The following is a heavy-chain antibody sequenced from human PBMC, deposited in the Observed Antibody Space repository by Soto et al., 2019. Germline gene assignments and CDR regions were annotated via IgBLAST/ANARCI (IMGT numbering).Heavy chain of an antibody. CDR3: AKGKLSGSYVVDI. V-gene: IGHV1-2*04. CDR2: INPNNGGT. CDR1: GYTFTGYY. J-gene: IGHJ4*02. Sequence: ASVKVSCXASGYTFTGYYMHWVRQAPGQGLEWMGWINPNNGGTNYAQKFQGWVTMTRDTSISTAYMELSRLKSDDTATYYCAKGKLSGSYVVDIWGQGTLVTVSS. D-gene: IGHD3-10*01.